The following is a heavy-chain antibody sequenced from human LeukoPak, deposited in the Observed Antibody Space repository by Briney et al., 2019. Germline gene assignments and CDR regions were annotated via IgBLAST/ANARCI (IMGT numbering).Heavy chain of an antibody. CDR3: ARGQGALRLGKNEYFQH. CDR1: GYSISSGYY. D-gene: IGHD3-16*01. Sequence: PSETLSLTCAVSGYSISSGYYWGWIRQPPGKGLEWIGSIYHSGSTYYNPSLKSRVTISVDTSKNQFSLKLSSVTAADTAVYYCARGQGALRLGKNEYFQHWGQGTLVTVSS. V-gene: IGHV4-38-2*01. J-gene: IGHJ1*01. CDR2: IYHSGST.